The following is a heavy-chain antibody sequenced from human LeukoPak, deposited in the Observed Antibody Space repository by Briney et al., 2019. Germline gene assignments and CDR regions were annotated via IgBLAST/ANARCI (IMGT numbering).Heavy chain of an antibody. D-gene: IGHD2-15*01. Sequence: PSETLSLTCAVYGGSFSGYYWSWIRQPPGKGLEWIGEINHSGSTNYNPSLKSRVTISVDTSKNQFSLKLSSVTAADTAVYYCARRRGDYSYYYYYYMDVWGKGTTVTISS. J-gene: IGHJ6*03. CDR3: ARRRGDYSYYYYYYMDV. CDR2: INHSGST. CDR1: GGSFSGYY. V-gene: IGHV4-34*01.